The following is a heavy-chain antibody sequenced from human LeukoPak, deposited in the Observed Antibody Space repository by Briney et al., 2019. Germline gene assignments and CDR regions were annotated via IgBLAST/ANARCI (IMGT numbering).Heavy chain of an antibody. D-gene: IGHD1-7*01. CDR3: AREYNWNYAGVRFDP. V-gene: IGHV4-39*01. J-gene: IGHJ5*02. CDR1: GGSISSSSYY. CDR2: IYYSGST. Sequence: KPSETLSLTCTVTGGSISSSSYYWGWIRQPPGKGLEWIGSIYYSGSTYYNPSLKSRVTISVDTSKNQFSLKLSSVTAADTAVYYCAREYNWNYAGVRFDPWGQGTLVTVSS.